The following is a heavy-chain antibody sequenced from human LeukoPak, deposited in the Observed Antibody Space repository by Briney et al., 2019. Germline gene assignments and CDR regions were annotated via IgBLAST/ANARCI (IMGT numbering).Heavy chain of an antibody. CDR3: AREWGPIAASPYSSDS. CDR2: IYHSGST. D-gene: IGHD6-6*01. Sequence: SESLSLTCTVSGYSISSGYYWGWSRPPPGKGRECVGAIYHSGSTNYNPSLKRRVTISVDTSKNQFSLKLSSVTAADTAVCYCAREWGPIAASPYSSDSSGPGTPVTVSS. J-gene: IGHJ4*02. CDR1: GYSISSGYY. V-gene: IGHV4-38-2*02.